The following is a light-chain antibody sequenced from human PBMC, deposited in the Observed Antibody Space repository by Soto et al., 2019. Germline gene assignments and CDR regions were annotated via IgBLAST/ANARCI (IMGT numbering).Light chain of an antibody. CDR2: STH. J-gene: IGLJ1*01. Sequence: QSALTQPPSASGTPGQRVTISCSGTSSNIGSNTVDWYLQLPGTAPKLLIFSTHQRPSGVPDRFSGSKSGTSASLAISGLQSEDEADYYCAAWYDSLNGYVFGAGTKVTVL. CDR1: SSNIGSNT. V-gene: IGLV1-44*01. CDR3: AAWYDSLNGYV.